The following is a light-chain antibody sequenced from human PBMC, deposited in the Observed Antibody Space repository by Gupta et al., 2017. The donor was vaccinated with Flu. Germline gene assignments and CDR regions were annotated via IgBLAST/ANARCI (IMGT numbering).Light chain of an antibody. CDR1: PSFSGNF. V-gene: IGKV3-20*01. J-gene: IGKJ1*01. CDR3: QQYGNSPPWT. CDR2: GAS. Sequence: EVVLTQSPGTLSLSPGDRATLSCRASPSFSGNFLAWYQQKPGQSPRLLIYGASSRATGVPERFSGSESGTDFTLTISRLEPEDFAVYYCQQYGNSPPWTFGQGTKVEVK.